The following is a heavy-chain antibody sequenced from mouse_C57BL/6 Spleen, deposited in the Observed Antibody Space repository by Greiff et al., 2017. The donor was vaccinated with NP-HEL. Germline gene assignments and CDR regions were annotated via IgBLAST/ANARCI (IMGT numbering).Heavy chain of an antibody. CDR2: ISYDGSN. CDR3: ARETTVDAMDY. J-gene: IGHJ4*01. Sequence: ESGPGLVKPSQSLSLTCSVTGYSITSGYYWNWIRQFPGNKLEWMGYISYDGSNNYNPSLKNRISITRDTSKNQFFLKLNSVTTEDTATYYCARETTVDAMDYWGQGTSVTVSS. V-gene: IGHV3-6*01. CDR1: GYSITSGYY. D-gene: IGHD1-1*01.